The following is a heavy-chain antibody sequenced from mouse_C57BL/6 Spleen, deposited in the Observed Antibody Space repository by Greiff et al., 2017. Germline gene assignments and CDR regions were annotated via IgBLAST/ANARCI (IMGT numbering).Heavy chain of an antibody. CDR3: ARGNYGSSPYFDC. CDR2: INPSSGYT. D-gene: IGHD1-1*01. CDR1: GYTFTSYW. V-gene: IGHV1-7*01. J-gene: IGHJ2*01. Sequence: QVQLQQSGAELAKPGASVKLSCKASGYTFTSYWMHWVKQRPGQGLEWIGYINPSSGYTKYNQKFKDKATLTADKSSSTAYMQLSSLTYEDSAVYYCARGNYGSSPYFDCWGQGTTLTVSS.